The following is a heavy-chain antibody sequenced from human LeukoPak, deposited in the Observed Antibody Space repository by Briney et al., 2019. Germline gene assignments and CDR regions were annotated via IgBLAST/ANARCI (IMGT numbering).Heavy chain of an antibody. CDR3: AGGVYIAAAQYGY. Sequence: PSETLSLTCTVSGGSISSYYWSWIRQPPGKGLEWIGYIYYSGATNYNSSLKSRVTISVDTSKNQFSLKLSSVTAADTAVYYCAGGVYIAAAQYGYWGQGTLVTVSS. J-gene: IGHJ4*02. D-gene: IGHD6-13*01. CDR2: IYYSGAT. CDR1: GGSISSYY. V-gene: IGHV4-59*01.